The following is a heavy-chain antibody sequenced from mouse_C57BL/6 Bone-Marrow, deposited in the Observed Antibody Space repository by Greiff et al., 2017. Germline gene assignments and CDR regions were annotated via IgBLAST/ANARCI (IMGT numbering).Heavy chain of an antibody. CDR1: GFTFSSYA. CDR2: FSDGGSYT. D-gene: IGHD2-2*01. V-gene: IGHV5-4*01. Sequence: EVKLVESGGGLVKPGGSLKLSCAASGFTFSSYAMSWVRQTPEKRLEWVATFSDGGSYTYYPDNVKGRFTISRDNAKNNLYLQMSHLKSEDTAMYYCARDRLWLPYYYAMDYWGQGTSVTVSS. J-gene: IGHJ4*01. CDR3: ARDRLWLPYYYAMDY.